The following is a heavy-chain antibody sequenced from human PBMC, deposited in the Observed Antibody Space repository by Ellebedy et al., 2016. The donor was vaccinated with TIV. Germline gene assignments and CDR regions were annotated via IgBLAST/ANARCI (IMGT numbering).Heavy chain of an antibody. CDR2: IYQDGSNQ. CDR3: ARAGGAVTGTGSGMDV. J-gene: IGHJ6*02. V-gene: IGHV3-7*01. D-gene: IGHD6-19*01. CDR1: GFSFRSYW. Sequence: PGGSLRLSCAASGFSFRSYWMSWVRQAPGKGLEWVANIYQDGSNQYYVDSVKGRFTISRDNANKSLFLQMNSLRVEDTAVYYCARAGGAVTGTGSGMDVWGQGTTVTVSS.